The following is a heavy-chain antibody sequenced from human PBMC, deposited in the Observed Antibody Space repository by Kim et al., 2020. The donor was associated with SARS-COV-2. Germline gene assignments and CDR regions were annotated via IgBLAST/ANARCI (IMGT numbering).Heavy chain of an antibody. J-gene: IGHJ6*02. D-gene: IGHD6-13*01. Sequence: SVKVSCKASGGTFSSYAISWVRQAPGQGLEWMGGIIPIFGTANYAQKFQGRVTITADESTSTAYMELSSLRSEDTAVYYCARKAPGIAAVSYYYYYYGMDVWGQGTTVTVSS. CDR2: IIPIFGTA. CDR1: GGTFSSYA. CDR3: ARKAPGIAAVSYYYYYYGMDV. V-gene: IGHV1-69*13.